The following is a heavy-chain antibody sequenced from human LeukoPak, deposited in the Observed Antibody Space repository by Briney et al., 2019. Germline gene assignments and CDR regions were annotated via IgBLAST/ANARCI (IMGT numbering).Heavy chain of an antibody. D-gene: IGHD3-10*01. J-gene: IGHJ4*02. V-gene: IGHV5-51*01. Sequence: LGESLKISCKGSGYSFTSYWIGWVRQMPGEGLEWMGIIYPGDSDTRYSPSFQGQVTISADKSISTAYLQWSSLKASDTAMYYCARTFYGSGSYSPPLGYWGQGTLVTVSS. CDR1: GYSFTSYW. CDR3: ARTFYGSGSYSPPLGY. CDR2: IYPGDSDT.